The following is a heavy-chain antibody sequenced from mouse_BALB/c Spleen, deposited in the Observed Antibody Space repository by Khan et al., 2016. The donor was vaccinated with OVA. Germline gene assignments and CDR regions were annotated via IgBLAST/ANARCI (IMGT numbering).Heavy chain of an antibody. V-gene: IGHV4-1*02. CDR2: INPDSNTI. J-gene: IGHJ1*01. CDR1: GFDFSRYW. Sequence: EVQLQESGGGLVQPGGSLKLSCAASGFDFSRYWMSWVRQAPGKGLEWIGEINPDSNTINYTPSLKDKFIISRDNAKNTLYLQMSKVRSEDTALYYCARGGYYGYLDVWGAGTTVTVSS. D-gene: IGHD2-2*01. CDR3: ARGGYYGYLDV.